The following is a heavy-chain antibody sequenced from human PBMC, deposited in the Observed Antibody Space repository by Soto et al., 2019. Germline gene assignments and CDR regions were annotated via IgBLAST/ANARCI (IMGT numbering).Heavy chain of an antibody. CDR1: GFTFSNAW. V-gene: IGHV3-15*01. Sequence: EVQLVESGGGLVKPGGSLRLSCAASGFTFSNAWMRWVRQAPGKGLEWVGRIKSKTDGGTTDYAAPVKGRFTISRDDSKNTLYLQMNSLKTEDTAVYYCTTPRWDDFWSGYYQKPYYYGMDVWGQGTTVTVSS. J-gene: IGHJ6*02. D-gene: IGHD3-3*01. CDR2: IKSKTDGGTT. CDR3: TTPRWDDFWSGYYQKPYYYGMDV.